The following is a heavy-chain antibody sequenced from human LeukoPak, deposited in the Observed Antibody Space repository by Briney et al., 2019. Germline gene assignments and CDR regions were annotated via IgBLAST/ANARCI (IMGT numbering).Heavy chain of an antibody. CDR1: GYTFTGYY. CDR2: INPNSGGT. V-gene: IGHV1-2*02. J-gene: IGHJ4*02. Sequence: ASVKVSYKASGYTFTGYYMHWVRQAPGQGLEWMGWINPNSGGTNYAQKFQGRVTMTRDTSISTAYMELSRLRSDDTAVYYCAREGYYDSSGYRFDYWGQGTLVTVSS. D-gene: IGHD3-22*01. CDR3: AREGYYDSSGYRFDY.